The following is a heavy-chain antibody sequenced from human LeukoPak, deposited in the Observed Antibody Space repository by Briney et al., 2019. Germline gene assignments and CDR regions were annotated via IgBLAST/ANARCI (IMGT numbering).Heavy chain of an antibody. CDR1: GFTFSSYA. V-gene: IGHV3-23*01. CDR3: AKGAITIFGVVIATNWFDP. D-gene: IGHD3-3*01. CDR2: ISGSGGST. Sequence: PGGSLRLSCAASGFTFSSYAMSWVRQAPGKGLEWVSAISGSGGSTYYADSVKGRFTISRDNSKNTLYLQMNSLRAEDTAVYYCAKGAITIFGVVIATNWFDPWGQGTLVTVSP. J-gene: IGHJ5*02.